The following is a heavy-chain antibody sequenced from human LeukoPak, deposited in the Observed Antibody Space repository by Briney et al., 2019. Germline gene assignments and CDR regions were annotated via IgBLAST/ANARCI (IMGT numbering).Heavy chain of an antibody. CDR3: ARDYYDSSEDLAFFDY. V-gene: IGHV1-58*01. J-gene: IGHJ4*02. CDR1: GFTFTNSA. Sequence: SVTVSCKASGFTFTNSAVQWVRQARGQRLEWIGWIVVGTSNTYYAQKFQERVTITRDMSTSTAYMELSSLRSEDTAVYYCARDYYDSSEDLAFFDYWGQGTLVTVSS. CDR2: IVVGTSNT. D-gene: IGHD3-22*01.